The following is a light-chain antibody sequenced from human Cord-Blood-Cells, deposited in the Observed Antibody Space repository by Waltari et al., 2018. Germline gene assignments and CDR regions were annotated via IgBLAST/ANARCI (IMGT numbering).Light chain of an antibody. Sequence: NFMLTQPHSVSESPGKTVTISCTRSSGSIASNYVQWYQQRPGSSPTTVIYEDNQRPSGVPARFSCSIDSSSNSASLTISGLKTEDEADYYCQSYDSSNQVFGGGTKLTVL. J-gene: IGLJ3*02. CDR1: SGSIASNY. CDR2: EDN. V-gene: IGLV6-57*01. CDR3: QSYDSSNQV.